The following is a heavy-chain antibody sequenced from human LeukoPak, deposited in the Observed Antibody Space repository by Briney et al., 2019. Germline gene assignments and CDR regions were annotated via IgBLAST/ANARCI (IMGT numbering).Heavy chain of an antibody. CDR1: GGSISSGGYY. V-gene: IGHV4-31*03. Sequence: PSETLSLTCTVSGGSISSGGYYWSWIRQHPGKGLEWIGYIYYSGSTYYNPPLKSRVTISVDTSKNQFSLKLSSVTAADTAVYYCAKGYGRVDWFDPWGQGTLVTVSS. CDR3: AKGYGRVDWFDP. CDR2: IYYSGST. J-gene: IGHJ5*02. D-gene: IGHD5-18*01.